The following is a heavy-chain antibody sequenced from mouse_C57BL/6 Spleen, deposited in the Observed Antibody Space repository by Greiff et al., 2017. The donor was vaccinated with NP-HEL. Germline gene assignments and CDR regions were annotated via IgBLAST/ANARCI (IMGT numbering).Heavy chain of an antibody. D-gene: IGHD2-1*01. CDR1: GFTFSSYG. CDR3: ARRDYYGNYWYCDV. Sequence: EVMLVESGGDLVKPGGSLKLSCAASGFTFSSYGMSWVRQTPDKRLAWVATISSGGSYTYYPDSVKGRFTISRDNAKNTLYLQMSSLKSEDTAMYYCARRDYYGNYWYCDVWGTGTTVTVSS. J-gene: IGHJ1*03. CDR2: ISSGGSYT. V-gene: IGHV5-6*02.